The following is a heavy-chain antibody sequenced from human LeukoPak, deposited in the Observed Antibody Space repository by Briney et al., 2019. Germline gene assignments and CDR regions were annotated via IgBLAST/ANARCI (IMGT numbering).Heavy chain of an antibody. CDR3: ARDTEDLMTNFLWGVGAFDI. J-gene: IGHJ3*02. D-gene: IGHD2-21*01. V-gene: IGHV3-33*01. Sequence: GRSLRLSCAASGFTFSSYGMHRVRQAPGKGLEWEAVRWYDGSNKYYADSVKGRFTISRDNSKNTLYLQMNSLRAEDTAVYYCARDTEDLMTNFLWGVGAFDIWGQGTMVTVSS. CDR2: RWYDGSNK. CDR1: GFTFSSYG.